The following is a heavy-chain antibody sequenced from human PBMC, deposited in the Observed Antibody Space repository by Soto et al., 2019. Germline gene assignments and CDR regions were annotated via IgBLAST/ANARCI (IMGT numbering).Heavy chain of an antibody. CDR3: ARGKAGVVVPAAMWSSLRYGMDV. V-gene: IGHV4-34*01. CDR1: GGSFSGYY. D-gene: IGHD2-2*01. CDR2: INHSGST. J-gene: IGHJ6*02. Sequence: QVQLQQWGAGLLKPSETLSLTCAVYGGSFSGYYWSWIRQPPGKGLEWIGEINHSGSTNYNPSLKSRVTISVDTSKNQFFLKLSSVTAADTAVYYCARGKAGVVVPAAMWSSLRYGMDVWGQGTTVTVSS.